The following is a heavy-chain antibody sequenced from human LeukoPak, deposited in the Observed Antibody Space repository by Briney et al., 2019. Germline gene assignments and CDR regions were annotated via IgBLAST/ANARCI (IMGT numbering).Heavy chain of an antibody. V-gene: IGHV1-18*01. CDR1: GYTFTSYG. D-gene: IGHD6-13*01. J-gene: IGHJ4*02. CDR2: ISAYNGNT. Sequence: ASVKVSCKASGYTFTSYGISWVRQAPGQGLEWMGWISAYNGNTNYAQKLQGRVTMTTDTSTSTVYMELSSLRSEDTAVYYCARAFPYSSSWYQRGYFDYWGQGTLVTVSS. CDR3: ARAFPYSSSWYQRGYFDY.